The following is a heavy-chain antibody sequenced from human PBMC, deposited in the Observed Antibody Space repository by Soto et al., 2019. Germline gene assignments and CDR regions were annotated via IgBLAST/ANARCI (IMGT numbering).Heavy chain of an antibody. Sequence: QVQLQESGPGLVKPSETLSLTCTVSGGSVSSGSYYWSWIRQPPGKVLEWIGYIYYSGSTNYNPPLKSRVTISVDTSKNQFSLKLSSVTAADTAVYYCARELYCSGGSCYSFDYWGQGTLVTVSS. CDR1: GGSVSSGSYY. CDR3: ARELYCSGGSCYSFDY. D-gene: IGHD2-15*01. J-gene: IGHJ4*02. CDR2: IYYSGST. V-gene: IGHV4-61*01.